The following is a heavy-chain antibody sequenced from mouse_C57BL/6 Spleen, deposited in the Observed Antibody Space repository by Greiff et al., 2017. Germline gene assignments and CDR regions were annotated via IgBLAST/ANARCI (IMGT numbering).Heavy chain of an antibody. V-gene: IGHV2-2*01. Sequence: QVQLQQSGPGLVQPSQSLSITCPVSGFSLTSYGVHWVRQSPGKGLEWLGVIWSGGSTDYNAAFISRLSISKDNSKSQVFFKMNSLQADDTAIYYCAREYYFDYWGQGTTLTVSS. J-gene: IGHJ2*01. CDR3: AREYYFDY. CDR1: GFSLTSYG. CDR2: IWSGGST.